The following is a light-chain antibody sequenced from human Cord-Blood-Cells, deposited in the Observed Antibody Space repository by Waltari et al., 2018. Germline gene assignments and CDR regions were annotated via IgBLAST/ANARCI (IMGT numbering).Light chain of an antibody. CDR1: QSVSSSY. Sequence: EIVLTQSPGTLSLSPGERATLSCRASQSVSSSYLAWYQQKPGQAPRLLIYGASSRATGIPDRFSGSGSGTDFTLTISRLEAEDFVVYYCQQYGSSPMYTFGQGTKLEIK. J-gene: IGKJ2*01. CDR3: QQYGSSPMYT. CDR2: GAS. V-gene: IGKV3-20*01.